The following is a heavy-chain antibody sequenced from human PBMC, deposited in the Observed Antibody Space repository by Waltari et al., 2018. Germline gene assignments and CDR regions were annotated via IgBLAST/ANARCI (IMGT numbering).Heavy chain of an antibody. CDR1: GGSISSNRYF. J-gene: IGHJ3*02. CDR2: MYFDSGSI. Sequence: QLQLQESGPGLVKPSETLYLTCTVSGGSISSNRYFWGWIRQPPGKGLEWIGSMYFDSGSIYYNPSLKRRVTIFGDTSKNQFSLKLTTVTAADTAFYYCARQGPGGRAYDIWGQGTMLTVSS. V-gene: IGHV4-39*01. CDR3: ARQGPGGRAYDI.